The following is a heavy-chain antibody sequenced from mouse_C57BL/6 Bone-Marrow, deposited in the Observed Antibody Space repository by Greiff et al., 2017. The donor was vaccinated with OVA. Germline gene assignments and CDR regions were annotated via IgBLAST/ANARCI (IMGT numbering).Heavy chain of an antibody. CDR2: INPNYGTT. CDR1: GYSFNDYN. Sequence: EVKLMESGPELVKPGASVKISCKASGYSFNDYNMNWVKQSNGKSLEWIGVINPNYGTTSYNQKFKGKATLTVDQSSSTAYMQLNSLTSEDSAVYYCARSSYYSNWYFDVWGTGTTVTVSS. CDR3: ARSSYYSNWYFDV. V-gene: IGHV1-39*01. D-gene: IGHD2-5*01. J-gene: IGHJ1*03.